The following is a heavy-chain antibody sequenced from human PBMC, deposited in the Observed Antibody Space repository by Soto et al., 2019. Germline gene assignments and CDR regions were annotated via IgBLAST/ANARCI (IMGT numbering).Heavy chain of an antibody. CDR1: GFTVDNYG. V-gene: IGHV3-9*01. CDR2: ISWSSGSI. Sequence: LRLSCAASGFTVDNYGMHWVGQAPGKGLEWVSGISWSSGSIGYVDSVKGRFTISRDNAKNSLYLQMNSLRAEDTALYYCVKGRSIHEGYFQLWGQGTLVTVSS. CDR3: VKGRSIHEGYFQL. D-gene: IGHD6-6*01. J-gene: IGHJ1*01.